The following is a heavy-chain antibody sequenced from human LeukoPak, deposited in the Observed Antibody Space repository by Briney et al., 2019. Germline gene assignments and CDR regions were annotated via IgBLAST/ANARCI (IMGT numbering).Heavy chain of an antibody. V-gene: IGHV3-23*01. CDR2: IGGSDGST. Sequence: GGSLRLSCVASGFTFSTHAMSWVRLAPGKGLEWVSAIGGSDGSTYYADSVKGRFTISRDNSKNTLYLQMNSLRAEDTAVYYCARFATYSSGWYLDYWGQGTLVTVSS. CDR1: GFTFSTHA. CDR3: ARFATYSSGWYLDY. J-gene: IGHJ4*02. D-gene: IGHD6-19*01.